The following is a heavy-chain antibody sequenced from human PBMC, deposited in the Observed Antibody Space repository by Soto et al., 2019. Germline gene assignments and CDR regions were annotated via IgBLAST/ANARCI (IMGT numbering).Heavy chain of an antibody. CDR1: GFIFRTYG. V-gene: IGHV3-30*18. J-gene: IGHJ6*02. Sequence: GGSLRLSCVASGFIFRTYGMHWVRQAPGKGLEWVALILNDGSSEYYADSVKGRFTISRDNSKNMLYLQMNSLRVEDTAMYYCANGRYSSPPGMDVWGQGTTVTVSS. CDR2: ILNDGSSE. D-gene: IGHD2-15*01. CDR3: ANGRYSSPPGMDV.